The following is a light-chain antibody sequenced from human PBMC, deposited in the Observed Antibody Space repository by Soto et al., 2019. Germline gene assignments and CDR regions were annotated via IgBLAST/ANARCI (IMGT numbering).Light chain of an antibody. CDR2: RNN. CDR3: AAWDDSLSGAV. CDR1: SSNIGSNY. V-gene: IGLV1-47*01. J-gene: IGLJ7*01. Sequence: QSVLTQPPSASGTPWQRVSISCSGSSSNIGSNYVCWYQQLPGTAPKLLIYRNNQRPSGVPERFSGSKSDTSASLAISGLRSEDEADYYCAAWDDSLSGAVFGGGTQLTVL.